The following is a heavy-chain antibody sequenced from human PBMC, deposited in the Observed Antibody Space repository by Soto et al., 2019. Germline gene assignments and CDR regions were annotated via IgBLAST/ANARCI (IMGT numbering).Heavy chain of an antibody. V-gene: IGHV1-2*04. J-gene: IGHJ6*03. CDR1: GYTFTGYY. CDR3: ARGGPYDYIWGRYQPDYYYYYYMDV. CDR2: INPNSGGT. D-gene: IGHD3-16*01. Sequence: QVQLVQSGAEVKKPGASVKVSCKASGYTFTGYYMHWVRQAPGQGLEWMGWINPNSGGTNYAQKFQGWVTMTSDTSISTAYMELSRLRSDDTAVYYCARGGPYDYIWGRYQPDYYYYYYMDVWGKGTTVTVSS.